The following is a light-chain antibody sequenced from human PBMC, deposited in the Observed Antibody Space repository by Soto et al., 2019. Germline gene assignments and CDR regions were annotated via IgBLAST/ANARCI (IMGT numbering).Light chain of an antibody. Sequence: QSALTQPASVSGSPGQSITISCTGTSSDVGGCNYVSWYQQHPGKAPKLMIYDVSNRPSGVPNRFSGSKSGNSASLTISGLQAEDEADYYCSSYKSSRTPVVFGGGTKLTVL. J-gene: IGLJ2*01. CDR1: SSDVGGCNY. CDR2: DVS. CDR3: SSYKSSRTPVV. V-gene: IGLV2-14*01.